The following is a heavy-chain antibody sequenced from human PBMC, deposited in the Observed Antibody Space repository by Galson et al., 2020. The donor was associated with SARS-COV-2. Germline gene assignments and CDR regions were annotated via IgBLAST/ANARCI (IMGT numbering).Heavy chain of an antibody. J-gene: IGHJ5*02. Sequence: SETLSLTCAVSGDSISRGDYFWSWVRQPPGKGLEWIGCVYRSGTTYYSPSLGSRFTISLDTSQNQFSLKVTSVTAADTAVYYCVRGTYDNADDYWFDPWGQGTLVTVSS. CDR1: GDSISRGDYF. CDR3: VRGTYDNADDYWFDP. V-gene: IGHV4-30-4*01. D-gene: IGHD3-16*01. CDR2: VYRSGTT.